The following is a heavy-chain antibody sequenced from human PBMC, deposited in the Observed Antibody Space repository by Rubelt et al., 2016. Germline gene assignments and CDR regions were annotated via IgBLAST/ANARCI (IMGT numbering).Heavy chain of an antibody. CDR2: IFPCDSDT. Sequence: EVQLVQSGAEVKKPGESLKISCTGSGYSFTNSWLAWVRQMPGKGLEWMGIIFPCDSDTSFSPSFHSPLNISVEKSIITADRQWSRLKASDTAMHYCVRQVCNYVDYWGQGTLVTVSS. J-gene: IGHJ4*02. V-gene: IGHV5-51*01. CDR3: VRQVCNYVDY. CDR1: GYSFTNSW. D-gene: IGHD4-11*01.